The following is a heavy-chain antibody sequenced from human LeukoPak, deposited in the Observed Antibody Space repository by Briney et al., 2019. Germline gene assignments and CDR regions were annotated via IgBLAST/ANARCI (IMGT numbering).Heavy chain of an antibody. J-gene: IGHJ3*02. CDR3: ARHHDSRTAATRVAFDI. V-gene: IGHV4-61*02. CDR1: GGSISSGSYY. Sequence: SQTLSLTCTVSGGSISSGSYYWSWIRQPAGKGLEWIGRIYTSGSTNYNPSLKSRVTISVDTSKNQFSLKLSSVTAADTAVYYCARHHDSRTAATRVAFDIWGQGTMVTVSS. D-gene: IGHD3-22*01. CDR2: IYTSGST.